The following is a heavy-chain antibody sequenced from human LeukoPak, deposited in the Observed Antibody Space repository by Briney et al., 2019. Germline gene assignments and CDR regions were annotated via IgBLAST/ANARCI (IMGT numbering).Heavy chain of an antibody. V-gene: IGHV3-30*02. CDR3: AREKMRTPPRPSTKSYWYFDL. CDR2: IRYDGRNT. J-gene: IGHJ2*01. Sequence: SGGPLTLSCAPSGFIFSSYGMHWVRQAPGKGLEWVAFIRYDGRNTYYADSVKGRFTISRDNSKNTLYLQMNRLRGEDTAVYYCAREKMRTPPRPSTKSYWYFDLWGRGTLVTVSS. CDR1: GFIFSSYG.